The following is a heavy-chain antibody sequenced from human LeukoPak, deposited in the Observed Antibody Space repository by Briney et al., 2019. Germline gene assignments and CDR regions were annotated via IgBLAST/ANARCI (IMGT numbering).Heavy chain of an antibody. CDR1: GFPLRSYA. V-gene: IGHV3-23*01. CDR2: TSSSDDGT. Sequence: GGSLRLSCAASGFPLRSYAMSWVRQVPGKGLEWISATSSSDDGTYHADSVKGRFTISRDNSKNTLYLRMNSLRAEDTAVYYCAKAVVPVISQHYFDYWGQGTLVTVSS. J-gene: IGHJ4*02. CDR3: AKAVVPVISQHYFDY. D-gene: IGHD3-22*01.